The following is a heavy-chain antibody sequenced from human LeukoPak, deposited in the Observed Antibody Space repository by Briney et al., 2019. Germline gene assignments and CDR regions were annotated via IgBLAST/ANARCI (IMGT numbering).Heavy chain of an antibody. CDR1: GFTFNNAW. V-gene: IGHV3-15*01. D-gene: IGHD4-17*01. Sequence: GGSLRLSCAASGFTFNNAWMSWVRQAPGKGLEWVGRIKSKIHGGTTDYAAPVKGRFTISRDDSKNTLYLQMNSLKTEDTAVYYCTTGRDYGDYVPPDYYYYYMDVWGKGTTVTVSS. J-gene: IGHJ6*03. CDR3: TTGRDYGDYVPPDYYYYYMDV. CDR2: IKSKIHGGTT.